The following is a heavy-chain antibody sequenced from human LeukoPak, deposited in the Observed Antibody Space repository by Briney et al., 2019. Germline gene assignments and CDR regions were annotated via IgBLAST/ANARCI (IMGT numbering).Heavy chain of an antibody. CDR3: AKRGGTETIGTIWYGPLDH. J-gene: IGHJ4*02. Sequence: PSGGSLRLSCTTSGFTFGKYIMTWVRQAPGNGLEWVSSIGGGDDITFYADSVKGRFRISRDDSKDTVFLQISSLRVEDTARYYCAKRGGTETIGTIWYGPLDHWGQGTQVIVSS. CDR1: GFTFGKYI. V-gene: IGHV3-23*01. CDR2: IGGGDDIT. D-gene: IGHD2-2*01.